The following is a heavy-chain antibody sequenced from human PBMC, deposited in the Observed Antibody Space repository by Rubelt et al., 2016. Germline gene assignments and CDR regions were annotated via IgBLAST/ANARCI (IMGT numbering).Heavy chain of an antibody. CDR2: IRYDGSNK. Sequence: QVQLVESGGGVVQPGRSLRLSCAASGFTFSSYGMHWVRQAPGKGLEGVAFIRYDGSNKYYADFVKCRFTNSRDNAKNSLYLQMNSLRAEDTAVYYCARGGAARGFYQYDMDVWGQGSTVTVSS. D-gene: IGHD1-26*01. J-gene: IGHJ6*02. CDR3: ARGGAARGFYQYDMDV. CDR1: GFTFSSYG. V-gene: IGHV3-33*08.